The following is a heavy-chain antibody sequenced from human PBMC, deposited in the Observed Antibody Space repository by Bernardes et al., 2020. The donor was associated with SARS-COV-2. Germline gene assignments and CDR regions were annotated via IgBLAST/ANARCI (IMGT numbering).Heavy chain of an antibody. CDR1: GFSFSIHS. J-gene: IGHJ5*01. CDR3: ARGARNCNGGDCDLGWFDS. D-gene: IGHD2-8*02. CDR2: ISPGSKTI. V-gene: IGHV3-48*01. Sequence: GGSLRLSCAASGFSFSIHSMNWVRQAPGKGLEWLSYISPGSKTIFPADSVRGRFTTSRDNAKNSLYLQINSLRAGDTAVYFCARGARNCNGGDCDLGWFDSWGRGTLVTVSS.